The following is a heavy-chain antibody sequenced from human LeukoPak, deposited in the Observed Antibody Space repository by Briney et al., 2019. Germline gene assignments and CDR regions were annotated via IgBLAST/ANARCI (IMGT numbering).Heavy chain of an antibody. J-gene: IGHJ4*02. CDR2: FAGSDTAT. CDR3: TTLGYHLDS. D-gene: IGHD3-22*01. CDR1: GFDFGAYE. V-gene: IGHV3-48*03. Sequence: GGSLRLSCAASGFDFGAYEMNWVRQAPGKGLEWVAYFAGSDTATYYADSVKGRFTISRDNARNSLYLQMNSLRAEDTALYYCTTLGYHLDSWGQGTLVTVSS.